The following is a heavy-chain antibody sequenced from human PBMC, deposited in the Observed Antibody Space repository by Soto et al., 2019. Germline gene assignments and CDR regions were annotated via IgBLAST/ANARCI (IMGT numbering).Heavy chain of an antibody. CDR3: GSGLGELSLLDY. V-gene: IGHV4-39*01. Sequence: QLQLQESGPGLVKPSETLSLTCTVSGGSISSSSYYWGWIRQPPGKGLEWIGSIYYSGSTYYNPSLKGRVTISVDTSKNQFSLKLSSVTAADTAVYYCGSGLGELSLLDYWGQGTLVTVSS. CDR1: GGSISSSSYY. D-gene: IGHD3-16*02. J-gene: IGHJ4*02. CDR2: IYYSGST.